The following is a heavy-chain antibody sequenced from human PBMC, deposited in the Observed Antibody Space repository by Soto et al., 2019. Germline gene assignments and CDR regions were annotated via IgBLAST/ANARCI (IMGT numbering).Heavy chain of an antibody. J-gene: IGHJ4*01. CDR2: IYWDDDK. Sequence: QITLKESGPTLVKPTQTLTLTCTFSGFSLSTSGVGVGWIRQPPGKALEWLALIYWDDDKRYSPSLKSRLTSTKYTSKNHVFLTQTNVDPVDKATYYCAHRPAAAGSAYLDYWGHGALVTVSS. V-gene: IGHV2-5*02. CDR1: GFSLSTSGVG. CDR3: AHRPAAAGSAYLDY. D-gene: IGHD6-13*01.